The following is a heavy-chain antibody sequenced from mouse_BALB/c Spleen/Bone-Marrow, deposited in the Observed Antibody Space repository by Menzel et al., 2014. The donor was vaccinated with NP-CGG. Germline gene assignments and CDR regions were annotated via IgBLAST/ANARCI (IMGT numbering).Heavy chain of an antibody. D-gene: IGHD2-13*01. V-gene: IGHV5-6-3*01. Sequence: EVQRVESGGGLVQPGGSLKLSCAASGFTFSNYSMSWVRQTPDKRLDLVATINSNGGTTYYPDSVKGRFTISRDNAKNTLYLQMSSLKSEDTAMYFCARGLYYVAYGPGFAYWGQGTLVTVSA. J-gene: IGHJ3*01. CDR3: ARGLYYVAYGPGFAY. CDR1: GFTFSNYS. CDR2: INSNGGTT.